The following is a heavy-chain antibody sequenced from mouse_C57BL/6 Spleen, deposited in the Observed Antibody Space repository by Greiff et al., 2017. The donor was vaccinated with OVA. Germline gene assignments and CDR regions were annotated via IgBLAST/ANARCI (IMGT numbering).Heavy chain of an antibody. D-gene: IGHD1-1*01. CDR2: IYPGSGST. Sequence: VKLQESGAELVKPGASVKMSCKASGYTFTSYWITWVKQRPGQGLEWIGDIYPGSGSTNYNEKFKSKATLTVDTSSSTAYMQLSSLTSEDSAVYYCAKFKLYYGSSYEDAIDYWGQGTSVTVSS. CDR1: GYTFTSYW. J-gene: IGHJ4*01. CDR3: AKFKLYYGSSYEDAIDY. V-gene: IGHV1-55*01.